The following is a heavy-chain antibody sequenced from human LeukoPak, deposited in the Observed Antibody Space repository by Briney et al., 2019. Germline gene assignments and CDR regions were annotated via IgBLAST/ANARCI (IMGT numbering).Heavy chain of an antibody. J-gene: IGHJ4*02. CDR1: GFSFGTFA. D-gene: IGHD3-10*01. CDR2: ISSDGSTK. V-gene: IGHV3-30*04. CDR3: VREDVTLVRGVIDY. Sequence: GGSLRLSCAASGFSFGTFAMNWVRQAPGKGLEWVALISSDGSTKDYADSAKGRFTISRDNSKNTLYLQMNSLRVEDTSVYYCVREDVTLVRGVIDYWGQGTLVAVPS.